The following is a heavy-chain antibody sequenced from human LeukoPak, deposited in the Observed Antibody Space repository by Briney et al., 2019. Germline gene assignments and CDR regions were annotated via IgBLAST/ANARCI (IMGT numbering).Heavy chain of an antibody. CDR2: ISSSSSYI. D-gene: IGHD3-22*01. CDR3: ARVRHYYDSSGPVGI. Sequence: GGSLRLSCAASGFTFSSYSMNWVRQAPGKGLEWVSSISSSSSYIYYADSVKGRFTTSRDNAKNSLYLQMNGLRAEDTAVYYCARVRHYYDSSGPVGIWGQGTMVTVSS. V-gene: IGHV3-21*01. J-gene: IGHJ3*02. CDR1: GFTFSSYS.